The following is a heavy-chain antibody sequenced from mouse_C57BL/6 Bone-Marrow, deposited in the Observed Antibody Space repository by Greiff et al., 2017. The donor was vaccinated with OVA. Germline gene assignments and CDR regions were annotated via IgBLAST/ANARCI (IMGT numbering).Heavy chain of an antibody. CDR3: ARNYYGSSYEDYYAMDY. V-gene: IGHV5-17*01. D-gene: IGHD1-1*01. Sequence: EVKLVESGGGLVKPGGSLKLSCAASGFTFSDYGMHWVRQAPEKGLEWVAYISSGSSTIYYADTVKGRFTISRDNAKNTLCLQMTRLRSEDTAMYYCARNYYGSSYEDYYAMDYWGQGTSVTVSS. CDR2: ISSGSSTI. CDR1: GFTFSDYG. J-gene: IGHJ4*01.